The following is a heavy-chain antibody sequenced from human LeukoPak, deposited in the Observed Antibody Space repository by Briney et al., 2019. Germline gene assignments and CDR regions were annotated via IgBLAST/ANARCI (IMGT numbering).Heavy chain of an antibody. V-gene: IGHV4-34*01. D-gene: IGHD2-15*01. CDR1: GGSFSGYY. CDR2: INHSGST. CDR3: ARVASDCSGGSCYSEEPSPFDY. J-gene: IGHJ4*02. Sequence: TSETLSLTCAVYGGSFSGYYWSWIRQPPGKGLEWIGEINHSGSTNYNPSLKSRVTISVDTSKNQFSLKLSSVTAADTAVYYCARVASDCSGGSCYSEEPSPFDYWGQGTLVTVSS.